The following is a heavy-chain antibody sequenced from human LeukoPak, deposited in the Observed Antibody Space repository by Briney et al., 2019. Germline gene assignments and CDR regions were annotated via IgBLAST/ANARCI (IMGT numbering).Heavy chain of an antibody. V-gene: IGHV3-21*01. D-gene: IGHD3-16*01. CDR1: GFTFSSYS. CDR2: ISSSSSYI. CDR3: ARASDYVWGSYYGMDV. J-gene: IGHJ6*02. Sequence: PGGSLRLSCAASGFTFSSYSMNWVRQAPGRGLEWVSSISSSSSYIYYADSVKGRFTISRDNAKNSLYLQMNSLRAEDTAVYYCARASDYVWGSYYGMDVWGQGTTVTVSS.